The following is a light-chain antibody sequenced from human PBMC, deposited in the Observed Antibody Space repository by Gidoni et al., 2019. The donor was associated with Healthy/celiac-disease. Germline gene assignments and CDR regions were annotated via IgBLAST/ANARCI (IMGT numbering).Light chain of an antibody. CDR2: AAS. Sequence: DTQMTQSPSSLSASVGDRVTITCRASQSISSYLNWYQQKPGKAPKLLIYAASSLQSGVPSRFSGSGSGTDFTLTISSLQPEDFATYYCQQSYSTPPDTFXQXTKLXIK. V-gene: IGKV1-39*01. CDR3: QQSYSTPPDT. CDR1: QSISSY. J-gene: IGKJ2*01.